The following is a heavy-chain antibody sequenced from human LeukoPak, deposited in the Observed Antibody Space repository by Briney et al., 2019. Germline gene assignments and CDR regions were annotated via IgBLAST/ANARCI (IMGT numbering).Heavy chain of an antibody. CDR3: AKDAVATMANFDD. CDR2: ISGRDGTT. Sequence: GGSIRLSCVASGFTFSNYAMSWVRQAPGKGLEWVSAISGRDGTTYYADSVKGWFTISRDNFKNTLYLQMNSLRAEDSAVYYCAKDAVATMANFDDWGQGTLVSVSS. V-gene: IGHV3-23*01. D-gene: IGHD5-12*01. J-gene: IGHJ4*02. CDR1: GFTFSNYA.